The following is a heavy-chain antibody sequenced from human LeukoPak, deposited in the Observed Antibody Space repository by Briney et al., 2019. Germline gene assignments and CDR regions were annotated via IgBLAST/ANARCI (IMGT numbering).Heavy chain of an antibody. V-gene: IGHV3-74*01. Sequence: RAGGSLRLSCAASGFTLGNSWVHWVRQAPGKGLVWVSLINADGSTTTYADSVKGRFTISRDNARNTLSLQMNSLTIEDTAVYYCVIVVEPPDSDGFDVWGQGTMITVSS. CDR3: VIVVEPPDSDGFDV. J-gene: IGHJ3*01. CDR1: GFTLGNSW. D-gene: IGHD1-14*01. CDR2: INADGSTT.